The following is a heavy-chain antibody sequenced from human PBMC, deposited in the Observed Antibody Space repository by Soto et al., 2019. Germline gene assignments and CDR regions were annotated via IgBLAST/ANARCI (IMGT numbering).Heavy chain of an antibody. V-gene: IGHV3-74*01. J-gene: IGHJ6*02. CDR2: IKGDGSST. CDR1: GFTFSTYW. CDR3: ARGIRNYYGVDV. Sequence: EVQLVESGGGLVQPGGSLRLSCAASGFTFSTYWMHWVRQAPGTGLEWVSRIKGDGSSTSYADSVKGRFIISRDNAKNTLYLQMNSLGAEDTAVYWCARGIRNYYGVDVWGQGTTVTVSS.